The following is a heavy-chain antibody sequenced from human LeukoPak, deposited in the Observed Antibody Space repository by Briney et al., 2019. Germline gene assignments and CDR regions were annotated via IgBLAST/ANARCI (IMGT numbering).Heavy chain of an antibody. CDR3: AKDADNSGDALDI. CDR2: ISGSGGST. D-gene: IGHD2-21*01. Sequence: GGSLRLSCAASGFTFSSYAMSGVRQAPGKGLEWVSAISGSGGSTYYADSVKGRFTISRDNSKNTLYLQMNSLRVEDTAVYYCAKDADNSGDALDIWGQGTVVTVSS. CDR1: GFTFSSYA. V-gene: IGHV3-23*01. J-gene: IGHJ3*02.